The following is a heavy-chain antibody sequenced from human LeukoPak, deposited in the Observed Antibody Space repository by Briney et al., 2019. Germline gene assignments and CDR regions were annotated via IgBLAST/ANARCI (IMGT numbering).Heavy chain of an antibody. D-gene: IGHD6-19*01. CDR2: ISGSGGST. CDR1: GFTFSSYA. CDR3: AKLSGWYDYYHMDV. J-gene: IGHJ6*02. Sequence: TGGSLRLSCAASGFTFSSYAMSWVRQAPGKGLEWVSVISGSGGSTYYADSVKGRFTISRDSSKNTLYLQMNSLRAEDTAVYYCAKLSGWYDYYHMDVWGQGTTVTVSS. V-gene: IGHV3-23*01.